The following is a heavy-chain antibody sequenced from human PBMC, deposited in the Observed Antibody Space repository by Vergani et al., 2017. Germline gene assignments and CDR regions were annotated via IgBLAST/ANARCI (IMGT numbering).Heavy chain of an antibody. J-gene: IGHJ4*02. CDR1: GFSFSTYS. V-gene: IGHV3-21*06. D-gene: IGHD3-22*01. CDR3: ARNGYDSSGYYTNFDY. CDR2: ISGRSNYI. Sequence: EVQLQESGGGLVKPGGSLRVSCAASGFSFSTYSINWVRQAPGKGLEWVSSISGRSNYIYYADSLKGRFTISRDNSKNSVYLQMNSLRAEDTAVYYCARNGYDSSGYYTNFDYWGQGTLVTVSS.